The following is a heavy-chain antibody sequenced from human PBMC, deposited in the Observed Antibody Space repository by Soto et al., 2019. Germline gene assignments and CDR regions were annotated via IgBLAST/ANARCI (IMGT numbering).Heavy chain of an antibody. D-gene: IGHD6-13*01. J-gene: IGHJ5*02. CDR1: GFTFSSYA. CDR3: LRDKNVAAPGFEDWFDP. V-gene: IGHV3-30-3*01. Sequence: QVQLVESGGGVVQPGTSLRLSCGASGFTFSSYAMHWLRQAPGKGLEWVAAISYHGTTKFYADSVRGRFTISRDNSLDTLCLQMNNLRTDDTALYYCLRDKNVAAPGFEDWFDPWGQGTLVTVSS. CDR2: ISYHGTTK.